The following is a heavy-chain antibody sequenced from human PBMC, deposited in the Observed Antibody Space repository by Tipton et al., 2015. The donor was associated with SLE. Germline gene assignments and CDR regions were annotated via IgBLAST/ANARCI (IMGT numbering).Heavy chain of an antibody. D-gene: IGHD2-2*01. CDR3: ARGRDIVVVPAAMRGRFDP. Sequence: QSGAEVKKPGASVKVSCKASGYTFTSYGISWVRQAPGQGLEWMGWISAYNGNTNYAQKLQGRVTMTTDTSTSTAYMELRSLRSDDTAVYYCARGRDIVVVPAAMRGRFDPWGQGTLVTVSS. CDR1: GYTFTSYG. V-gene: IGHV1-18*01. CDR2: ISAYNGNT. J-gene: IGHJ5*02.